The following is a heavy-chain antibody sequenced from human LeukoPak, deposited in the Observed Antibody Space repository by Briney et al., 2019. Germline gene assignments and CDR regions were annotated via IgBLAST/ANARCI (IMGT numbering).Heavy chain of an antibody. CDR1: GFIFSNYA. Sequence: GGSLRPSCAASGFIFSNYAMSWVRQAPGKGPQWVSGISGSGGSTSFADSVKGRFTFSRDNSKNTVYLQMNSLRADDTAVYYCAKSHGDYYYYYGMDVWGQGTTVTVSS. CDR3: AKSHGDYYYYYGMDV. CDR2: ISGSGGST. J-gene: IGHJ6*02. V-gene: IGHV3-23*01.